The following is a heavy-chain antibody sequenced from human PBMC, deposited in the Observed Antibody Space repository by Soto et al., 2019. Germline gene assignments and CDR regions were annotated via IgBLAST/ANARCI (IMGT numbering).Heavy chain of an antibody. D-gene: IGHD2-15*01. CDR2: IWYDGSNK. CDR3: ATARLGSCGGGNCLLPQD. CDR1: GITFSNYG. V-gene: IGHV3-33*01. J-gene: IGHJ4*01. Sequence: GGSLTLSCAASGITFSNYGMHWVRQAPGKGLEWVAVIWYDGSNKYYADSVKGRFTISRDNSKNTLYLQMNSLRADDTAVYYCATARLGSCGGGNCLLPQDWGQGTLVTVSS.